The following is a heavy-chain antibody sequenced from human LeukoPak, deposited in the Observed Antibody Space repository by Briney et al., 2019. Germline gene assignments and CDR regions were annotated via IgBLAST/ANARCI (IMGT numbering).Heavy chain of an antibody. J-gene: IGHJ6*03. V-gene: IGHV3-20*04. CDR3: ARVGGVVPAAFRDYYYYMDV. CDR2: INWNGGST. CDR1: GFTFSSYW. D-gene: IGHD2-2*01. Sequence: PGGSLRLSCAASGFTFSSYWMSWVRQAPGKGLEWVSGINWNGGSTGYADSVKGRFTISRDNAKNSLYLQMNSLRAEDTALYYCARVGGVVPAAFRDYYYYMDVWGKGTTVTVSS.